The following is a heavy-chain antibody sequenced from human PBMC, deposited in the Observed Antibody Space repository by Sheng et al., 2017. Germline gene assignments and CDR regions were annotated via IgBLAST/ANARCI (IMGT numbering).Heavy chain of an antibody. D-gene: IGHD6-13*01. CDR2: ISGSGLNT. CDR3: AKDRSSSWFFDY. Sequence: EVQLVESGGDLVQPGGSLRLSCTASGFTFSSYAMTWVRQAPGKGLEWVSQISGSGLNTYYTDSVKGRFTISRDNSKNTLYMQMNSLRAEDTAIYFCAKDRSSSWFFDYWGQGTLVTVSS. J-gene: IGHJ4*02. CDR1: GFTFSSYA. V-gene: IGHV3-23*04.